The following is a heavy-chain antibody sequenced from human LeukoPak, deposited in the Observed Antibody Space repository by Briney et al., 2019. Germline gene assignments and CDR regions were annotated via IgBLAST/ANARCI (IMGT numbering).Heavy chain of an antibody. CDR2: INHSGST. J-gene: IGHJ4*02. V-gene: IGHV4-34*01. D-gene: IGHD6-13*01. CDR1: GGSFSGYY. Sequence: PSETLSLTCAVYGGSFSGYYWSWIRQPPGKGLEWIGEINHSGSTNYNPSLKSRVTISVDTSKNQFSLKLSSVTAADTAVYYCARLLIAAAGLFDYWGQGTLATVSS. CDR3: ARLLIAAAGLFDY.